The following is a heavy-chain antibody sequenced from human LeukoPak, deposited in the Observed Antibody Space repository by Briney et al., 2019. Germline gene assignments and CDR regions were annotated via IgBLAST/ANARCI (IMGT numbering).Heavy chain of an antibody. CDR1: SYSISRGFY. J-gene: IGHJ4*02. D-gene: IGHD1-14*01. Sequence: SETLSLTCTVSSYSISRGFYWGWIRQPPGKGLEWIGTIFHTGRTYYNPSLRSRVTISVDTSKNQFSLRLSSVTAADTAVYYCARMTTEYYFDYWGQGTLVTVSS. CDR2: IFHTGRT. V-gene: IGHV4-38-2*02. CDR3: ARMTTEYYFDY.